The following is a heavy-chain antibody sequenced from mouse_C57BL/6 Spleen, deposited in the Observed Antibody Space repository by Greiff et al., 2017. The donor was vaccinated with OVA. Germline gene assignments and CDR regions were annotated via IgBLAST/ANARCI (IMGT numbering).Heavy chain of an antibody. CDR1: GFTFSDYY. V-gene: IGHV5-12*01. D-gene: IGHD1-1*01. CDR3: ARQGTTGGFAY. J-gene: IGHJ3*01. CDR2: ISNGGGST. Sequence: DVKLLESGGGLVQPGGSLKLSCAASGFTFSDYYMYWVRQTPEKRLEWVAYISNGGGSTYYPDTVKGRFTITRDNAKNTLYLQMSRLKSEDTAMYYCARQGTTGGFAYWGQGTLVTVSA.